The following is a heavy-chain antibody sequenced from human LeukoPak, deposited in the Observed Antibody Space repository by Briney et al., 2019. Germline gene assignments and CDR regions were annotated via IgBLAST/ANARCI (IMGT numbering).Heavy chain of an antibody. V-gene: IGHV4-39*01. CDR3: ARLLVIVVVPAAIDY. Sequence: SETLSLTCTVSGGSISSSSYYWGWIRQPPGKGLEWIGSIYYSGSTYYNPSLKSRVTISVDTSKNQFSLKLSSVTAADTAVYYCARLLVIVVVPAAIDYWGQGTLVTVSS. J-gene: IGHJ4*02. CDR1: GGSISSSSYY. CDR2: IYYSGST. D-gene: IGHD2-2*01.